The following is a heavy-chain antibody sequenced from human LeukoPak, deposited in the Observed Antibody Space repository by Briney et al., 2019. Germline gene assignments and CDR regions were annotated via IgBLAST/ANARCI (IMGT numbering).Heavy chain of an antibody. CDR1: GFTFSDYD. Sequence: GGSLRLSCVASGFTFSDYDMSWIRQAPGRGPEWISHISGSGKVTYHVDSVKSRFTISRDNAKNSLYLQMNSLRVEDTAVYYCARDLPRRAHEDYWGQGTLVTVSS. V-gene: IGHV3-11*04. CDR3: ARDLPRRAHEDY. J-gene: IGHJ4*02. CDR2: ISGSGKVT.